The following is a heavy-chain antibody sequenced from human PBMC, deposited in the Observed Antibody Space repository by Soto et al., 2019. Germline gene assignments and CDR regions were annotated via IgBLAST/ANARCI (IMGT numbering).Heavy chain of an antibody. CDR3: VRTSGWYYFDF. V-gene: IGHV1-18*01. CDR1: EYTFSNHG. D-gene: IGHD6-19*01. CDR2: ISHNSGNT. J-gene: IGHJ4*02. Sequence: ASVKVSCKTSEYTFSNHGISWVRQAPEQGLEWMGWISHNSGNTNYAQNLQGRVTMTTDTSTTTAYMELRSLRSDDTAVYYCVRTSGWYYFDFWGQGTLVTISS.